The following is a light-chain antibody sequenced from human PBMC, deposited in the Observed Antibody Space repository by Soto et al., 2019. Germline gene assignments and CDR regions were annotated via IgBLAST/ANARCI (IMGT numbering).Light chain of an antibody. CDR1: QSITSTY. Sequence: EIVLTQSPDTLSSSPGERATLSCRASQSITSTYLAWYQQRPGQAPRLLISGASSRATGIPDRFSGSGSGTDFTLTISRLEPEDFALYYCQQYAHSTPISFGQGTRLEI. CDR3: QQYAHSTPIS. J-gene: IGKJ5*01. CDR2: GAS. V-gene: IGKV3-20*01.